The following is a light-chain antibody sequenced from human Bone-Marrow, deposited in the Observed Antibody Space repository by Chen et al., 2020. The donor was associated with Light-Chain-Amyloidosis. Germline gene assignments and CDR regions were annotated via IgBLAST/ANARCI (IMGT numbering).Light chain of an antibody. CDR3: QSADSSDTYEVI. V-gene: IGLV3-25*03. J-gene: IGLJ2*01. Sequence: SYELTQPPSVSVSPGQTARITCSGDDLPTKYAYWYHQKPGQAPVLVIHRDTEMPSVISDRFAGSSSGTTATLTISGVQAEDEADYHCQSADSSDTYEVIFGGGTKLTVL. CDR2: RDT. CDR1: DLPTKY.